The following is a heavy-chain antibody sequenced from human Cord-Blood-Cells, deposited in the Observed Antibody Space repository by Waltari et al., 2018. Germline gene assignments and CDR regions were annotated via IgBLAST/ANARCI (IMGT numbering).Heavy chain of an antibody. CDR2: ISGSGGST. D-gene: IGHD3-3*01. CDR3: AKEAGYDFWSGYSPDAFDI. J-gene: IGHJ3*02. V-gene: IGHV3-23*04. CDR1: GFTFSSYA. Sequence: EVQLVESGGGLVQPGGSLRLSCAASGFTFSSYAMSWVRQAPGKGLEWVSAISGSGGSTYYADSVNGRFTISRDNSKNTLYLQMNSLRAEDTAVYYCAKEAGYDFWSGYSPDAFDIWGQGTMVTVSS.